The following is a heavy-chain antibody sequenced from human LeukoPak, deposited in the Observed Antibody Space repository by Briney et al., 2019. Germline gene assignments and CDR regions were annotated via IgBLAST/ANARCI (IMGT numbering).Heavy chain of an antibody. J-gene: IGHJ5*02. CDR2: INHSGST. D-gene: IGHD5-12*01. V-gene: IGHV4-34*01. Sequence: SETLSLTCAVYGGSFSGYYWSWIRQPPGKGLEWIGEINHSGSTNYNPSLKSRATISVDTSKTQFSLKLSSVTAADTAVYYCARFRSVSSGYAKWRNWFDPWGQGTLVTVSS. CDR3: ARFRSVSSGYAKWRNWFDP. CDR1: GGSFSGYY.